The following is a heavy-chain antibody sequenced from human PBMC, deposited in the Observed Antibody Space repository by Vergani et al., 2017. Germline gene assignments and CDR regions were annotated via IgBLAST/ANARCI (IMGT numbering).Heavy chain of an antibody. J-gene: IGHJ1*01. CDR1: GYPFTSYY. CDR2: NNPSGGST. D-gene: IGHD3-3*01. V-gene: IGHV1-46*01. CDR3: ARDGGDFWSGYYPLH. Sequence: QVQLVQSGAEVKKPGASVKVSCKASGYPFTSYYMHWVRQAPGQGLEWMGINNPSGGSTSYAQKFQGRVTMTRDTSTSTVYMELSSLRSEDTAVYYCARDGGDFWSGYYPLHGGQGTLVTASS.